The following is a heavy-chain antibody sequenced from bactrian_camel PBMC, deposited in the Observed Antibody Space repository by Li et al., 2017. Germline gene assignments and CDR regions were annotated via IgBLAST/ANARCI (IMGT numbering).Heavy chain of an antibody. J-gene: IGHJ6*01. D-gene: IGHD4*01. CDR2: VNRDGTK. CDR3: AAYRGLCYTPPLSDYFTS. CDR1: AYIAGDCG. Sequence: HVQLVESGGGSVQAGGSLKLSCAASAYIAGDCGMSWYRQVPGKERELVSAVNRDGTKRYSDSVKGRFTISRDNAKNTVYLQMNSLKPEDTAMYRCAAYRGLCYTPPLSDYFTSWGQGTQVTVS. V-gene: IGHV3S53*01.